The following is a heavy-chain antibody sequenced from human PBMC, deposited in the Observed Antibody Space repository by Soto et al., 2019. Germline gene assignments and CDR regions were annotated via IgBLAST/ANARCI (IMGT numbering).Heavy chain of an antibody. CDR3: ARIRIAARPGSYYYYGMDV. CDR2: IDWDDDK. D-gene: IGHD6-6*01. J-gene: IGHJ6*02. Sequence: SGPTLVNPTQTLTLTCTFSGFSLSTSGMCVSWIRQPPGKALEWLALIDWDDDKYYSTSLKTRLTISKGTSKNQVVLTMTNMDPVDTATYYCARIRIAARPGSYYYYGMDVWGQGTTVAVSS. V-gene: IGHV2-70*01. CDR1: GFSLSTSGMC.